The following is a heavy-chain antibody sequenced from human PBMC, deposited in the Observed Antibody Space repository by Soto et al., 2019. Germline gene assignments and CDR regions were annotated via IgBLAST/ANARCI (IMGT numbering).Heavy chain of an antibody. CDR1: GGSFSGYY. J-gene: IGHJ4*02. V-gene: IGHV4-34*01. D-gene: IGHD5-12*01. Sequence: PSETLSLTCAVYGGSFSGYYWSWIRQPPGKGLEWIGEINHSGSTNYNPSLKSRVTISVVTSKNQFSLKLSSVTAADTAVYYCARGTGGYSYGSTMDYWGQGTLVTVSS. CDR3: ARGTGGYSYGSTMDY. CDR2: INHSGST.